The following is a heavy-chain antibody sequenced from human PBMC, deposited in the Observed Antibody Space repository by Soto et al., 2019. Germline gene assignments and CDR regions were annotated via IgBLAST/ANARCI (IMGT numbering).Heavy chain of an antibody. CDR1: GFSLSTSGVG. CDR3: AHSWSYYDCSGQSPFDY. V-gene: IGHV2-5*02. CDR2: IYWDDDK. J-gene: IGHJ4*02. Sequence: QITLKESGPTLVKPTQTLTLTCTFSGFSLSTSGVGVGWIRQPPGKALEWLALIYWDDDKRYSPSLKSRLTITKDTPKNHVVLTRTNMDPVDTATYYCAHSWSYYDCSGQSPFDYWGQGTLVTVSS. D-gene: IGHD3-22*01.